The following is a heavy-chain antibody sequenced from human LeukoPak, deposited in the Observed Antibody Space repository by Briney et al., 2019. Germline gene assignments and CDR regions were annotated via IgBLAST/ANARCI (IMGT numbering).Heavy chain of an antibody. D-gene: IGHD1-26*01. CDR2: INSGGSST. V-gene: IGHV3-74*01. Sequence: PGGSLRLSCAASGFTFSPYWMHWVRQAPGKGLVWVSHINSGGSSTSYADSVKGRFTISRDNAKNTLFLQMHSLRADDTAVYYCARSFGGTYYFDYWGHGTLVTVSS. CDR3: ARSFGGTYYFDY. CDR1: GFTFSPYW. J-gene: IGHJ4*01.